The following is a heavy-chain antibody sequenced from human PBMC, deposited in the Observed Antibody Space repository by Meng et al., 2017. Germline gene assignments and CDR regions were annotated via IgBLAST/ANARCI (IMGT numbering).Heavy chain of an antibody. CDR3: ATRGNPYLNC. CDR1: GYTLSSDG. J-gene: IGHJ4*02. CDR2: INTYNGKT. V-gene: IGHV1-18*01. Sequence: GELWQAGAEVTKPGASVKVYCEASGYTLSSDGFSWVRQAPGQGLEWLGWINTYNGKTDYAQKFQGRITMTTDTFTSTAYMELRNLRSDDTAVYYCATRGNPYLNCWGQGTLVTVSS.